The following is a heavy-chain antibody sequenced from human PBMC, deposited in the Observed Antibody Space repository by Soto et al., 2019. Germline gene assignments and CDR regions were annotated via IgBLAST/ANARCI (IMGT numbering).Heavy chain of an antibody. V-gene: IGHV4-34*01. CDR2: MSHSGGT. Sequence: QVKLQQWGAGLLKPSETLSLTCAVYGGFVSSGSYYWSWIRQPPGKGLEWIGEMSHSGGTNFNPSLKSRVTISVDTSKNQFSLKMSSVTAADTALYYCARVERGTATTVVDAFDIWGPGTMVTVSS. CDR3: ARVERGTATTVVDAFDI. CDR1: GGFVSSGSYY. J-gene: IGHJ3*02. D-gene: IGHD1-1*01.